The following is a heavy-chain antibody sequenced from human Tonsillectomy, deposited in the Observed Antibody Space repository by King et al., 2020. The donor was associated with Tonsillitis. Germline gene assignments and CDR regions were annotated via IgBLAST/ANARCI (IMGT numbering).Heavy chain of an antibody. CDR1: AYSFTSYW. D-gene: IGHD6-19*01. J-gene: IGHJ4*02. CDR2: IYPGDSDT. Sequence: VQLVQSGAEVKKPGESLKISCKGSAYSFTSYWIGWVRQMPGKGLEWMGIIYPGDSDTRYSPSFQGQVTISADKSISTAYLQWSSLKASDTAMYCCASMRYSSGWYLDSWGQGTLVTVSS. CDR3: ASMRYSSGWYLDS. V-gene: IGHV5-51*01.